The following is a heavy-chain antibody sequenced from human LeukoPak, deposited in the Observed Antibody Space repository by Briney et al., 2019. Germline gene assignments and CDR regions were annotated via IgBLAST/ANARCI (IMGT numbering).Heavy chain of an antibody. V-gene: IGHV4-38-2*01. Sequence: SETLSLTCAVSGYSISSGYYWGWIRQPPGKELEWIGSIYHSGSTYYNPSLKSRVTISVDTSKNQFSLKLSSVTAADTAVYYCARLERVGVAAAGNIYWGQGTLVTVSS. CDR1: GYSISSGYY. CDR3: ARLERVGVAAAGNIY. CDR2: IYHSGST. J-gene: IGHJ4*02. D-gene: IGHD6-13*01.